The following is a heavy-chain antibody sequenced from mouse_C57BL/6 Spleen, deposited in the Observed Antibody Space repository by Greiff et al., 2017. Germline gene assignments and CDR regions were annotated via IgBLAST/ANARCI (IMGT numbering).Heavy chain of an antibody. D-gene: IGHD2-4*01. J-gene: IGHJ4*01. CDR2: ISSGGDYI. CDR1: GFTFSSYA. Sequence: EASGFTFSSYAMSWVRQTPEKRLEWVAYISSGGDYIYYADTVKGRFTISRDNARNTLYLQMSSLKSEDTAMYYCTRENYDYDVDAIYYAMDYWGQGTSVTVSS. V-gene: IGHV5-9-1*02. CDR3: TRENYDYDVDAIYYAMDY.